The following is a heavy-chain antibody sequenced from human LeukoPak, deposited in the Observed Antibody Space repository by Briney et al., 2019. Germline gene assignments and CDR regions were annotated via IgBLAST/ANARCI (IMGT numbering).Heavy chain of an antibody. J-gene: IGHJ4*02. V-gene: IGHV3-30*03. CDR2: ISYAGSNK. Sequence: GGSLRPSCAASGFTLSSYGIRWVRHAPGKGLEWVAVISYAGSNKYYADSVKGRFTISRDNSKNTLYLQMNSMRAEDTAVYYCAREHYYFDYWGQGTLVTVSS. CDR3: AREHYYFDY. CDR1: GFTLSSYG.